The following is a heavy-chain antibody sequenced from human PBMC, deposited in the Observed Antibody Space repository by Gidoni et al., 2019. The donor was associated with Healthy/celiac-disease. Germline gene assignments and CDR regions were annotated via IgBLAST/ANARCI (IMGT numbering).Heavy chain of an antibody. Sequence: QVQLVQSGAEVKKPGASVKVSCKASGYTFTSYYMHWVRQAPGQGIEWMGIIKPSGGRTSYAQKFQGRVTMTRDTSTSTVYMELRSLRSEDTAVYYCARIRYYGEVRDYWGQGTLVTVSS. CDR3: ARIRYYGEVRDY. J-gene: IGHJ4*02. V-gene: IGHV1-46*01. CDR1: GYTFTSYY. CDR2: IKPSGGRT. D-gene: IGHD3-9*01.